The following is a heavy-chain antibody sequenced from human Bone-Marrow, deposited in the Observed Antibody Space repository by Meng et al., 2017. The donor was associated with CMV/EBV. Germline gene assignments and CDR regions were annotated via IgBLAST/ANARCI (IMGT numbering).Heavy chain of an antibody. CDR3: ARDTLGSSGYFDY. CDR1: GGSISSYY. Sequence: VRREEPGPGLVKPEETLPLTCTFFGGSISSYYWSWIRQPAGKGLEWIGRIYTSGSTNYNPSLKSRVTMSVDTSKNQFSLKLSSVTAADTAVYYCARDTLGSSGYFDYWGQGTLVTVSS. D-gene: IGHD3-22*01. V-gene: IGHV4-4*07. J-gene: IGHJ4*02. CDR2: IYTSGST.